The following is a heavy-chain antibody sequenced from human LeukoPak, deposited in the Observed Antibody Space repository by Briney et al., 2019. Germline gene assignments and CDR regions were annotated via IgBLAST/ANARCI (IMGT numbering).Heavy chain of an antibody. Sequence: HPGGSLRLSCTASGFTFGDYAMSWVRQAPGKGLEWVANIKQDGSEKYYVDSVKGRFTISRDNAKNSLYLQMNSLRAEDTAVYYCARIPVVAAFDYYYYMDVWGKGTTVTISS. CDR1: GFTFGDYA. V-gene: IGHV3-7*01. CDR2: IKQDGSEK. CDR3: ARIPVVAAFDYYYYMDV. J-gene: IGHJ6*03. D-gene: IGHD2-15*01.